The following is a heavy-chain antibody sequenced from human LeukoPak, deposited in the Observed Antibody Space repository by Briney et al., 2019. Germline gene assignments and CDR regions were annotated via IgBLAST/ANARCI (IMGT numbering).Heavy chain of an antibody. D-gene: IGHD4-17*01. J-gene: IGHJ3*02. Sequence: SETLSLTCAVYGGSFSGYYWSWIRQPPGKGLEWIGEINHSGSTNYNPSLKSRVTISVDTSKNQFSLKLSSVTAADTAVYYCASPETTADAFDIWGQGAMVTVSS. V-gene: IGHV4-34*01. CDR1: GGSFSGYY. CDR2: INHSGST. CDR3: ASPETTADAFDI.